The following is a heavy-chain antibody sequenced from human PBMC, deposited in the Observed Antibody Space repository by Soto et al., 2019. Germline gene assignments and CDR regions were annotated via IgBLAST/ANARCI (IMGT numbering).Heavy chain of an antibody. CDR1: GYTFTSYG. V-gene: IGHV1-18*01. D-gene: IGHD3-10*01. CDR3: ASNLDYYGSGSYYNTYFDY. CDR2: ISAYNGNT. J-gene: IGHJ4*02. Sequence: ASVKVSCKASGYTFTSYGISWVRQAPGQGLEWMGWISAYNGNTSYAQRLQGRVTMTTDTSTSTAYMELRSLRSDDTAVYYCASNLDYYGSGSYYNTYFDYWGQGTLVTVSS.